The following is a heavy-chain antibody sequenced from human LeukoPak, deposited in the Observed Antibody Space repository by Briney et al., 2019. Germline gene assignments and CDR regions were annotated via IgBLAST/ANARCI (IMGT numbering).Heavy chain of an antibody. CDR2: INPNSGGT. J-gene: IGHJ4*02. D-gene: IGHD1-26*01. CDR3: ERDSTGRYPDY. Sequence: ASVKVSCTASGYTFTGYYMHWVRQAPGQGLEWMGWINPNSGGTNYAQKFQGRVTITADESTSTAYMELSSLRSEDTAVFYCERDSTGRYPDYWGQGTLVTVSA. V-gene: IGHV1-2*02. CDR1: GYTFTGYY.